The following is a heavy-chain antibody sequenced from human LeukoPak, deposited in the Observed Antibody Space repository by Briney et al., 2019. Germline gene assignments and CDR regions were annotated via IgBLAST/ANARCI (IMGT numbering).Heavy chain of an antibody. Sequence: GASVKVSCKASGYTFTGYYMHWVRQAPGQGLEWMGWINPNSGGTNYAQKFQGRVTMTRDTSISTVYMELSRLRSDDTAVYYCATDPSGSYTFDYWGQGTLVTVSS. CDR3: ATDPSGSYTFDY. J-gene: IGHJ4*02. V-gene: IGHV1-2*02. CDR1: GYTFTGYY. CDR2: INPNSGGT. D-gene: IGHD1-26*01.